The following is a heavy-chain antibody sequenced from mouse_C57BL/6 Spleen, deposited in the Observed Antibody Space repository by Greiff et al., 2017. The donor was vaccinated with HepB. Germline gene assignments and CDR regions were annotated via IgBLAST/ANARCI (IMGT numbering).Heavy chain of an antibody. D-gene: IGHD3-2*02. CDR2: IYPSDSET. CDR3: ARRDSSGYSYYFDS. V-gene: IGHV1-61*01. Sequence: QVQLQQPGAELVRPGSSVKLSCKASGYTFTSYWMEWVKQRPGQGLEWIGNIYPSDSETHYNQKFKDKATLTVDKSSSTAYMQLSSLTSEDSAVYYCARRDSSGYSYYFDSWGQGTTLTVSS. J-gene: IGHJ2*01. CDR1: GYTFTSYW.